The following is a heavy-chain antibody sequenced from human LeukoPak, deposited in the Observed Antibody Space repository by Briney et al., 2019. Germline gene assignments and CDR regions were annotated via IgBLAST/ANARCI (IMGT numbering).Heavy chain of an antibody. J-gene: IGHJ5*02. Sequence: PSETLSLTCTVSGGSISGYYWSWIRQPAGKGLEWIGRMSTSGNSNYIPSLVSRVTMSVDTSKNQFSLNLSSVTAADTAVYYGARESGSMRWFDPWGQGTLVTVSS. CDR3: ARESGSMRWFDP. CDR2: MSTSGNS. CDR1: GGSISGYY. D-gene: IGHD6-25*01. V-gene: IGHV4-4*07.